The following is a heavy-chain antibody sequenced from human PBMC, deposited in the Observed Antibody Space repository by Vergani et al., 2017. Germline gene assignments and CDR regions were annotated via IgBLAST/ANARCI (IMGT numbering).Heavy chain of an antibody. D-gene: IGHD4-23*01. V-gene: IGHV1-69*01. J-gene: IGHJ4*02. CDR3: AREGYGGNSVGAAD. CDR1: GYTFTGYY. Sequence: VQLVESGGGLVKPGASVKVSCKASGYTFTGYYMHWVRQAPGQGLEWMGGIIPIFGTANYAQKFQGRVTITADESTSTAYMELSSLRSEDTAVYYCAREGYGGNSVGAADWGQGTLVTVSS. CDR2: IIPIFGTA.